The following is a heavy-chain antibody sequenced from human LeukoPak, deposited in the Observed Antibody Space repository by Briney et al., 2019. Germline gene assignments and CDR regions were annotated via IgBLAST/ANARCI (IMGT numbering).Heavy chain of an antibody. CDR2: ISSSSSYI. Sequence: WGSLRLSCAASGFTFSSYSMYWVRQAPGKGLEWVSSISSSSSYIYYADSVKGRFTISRDNAKNSLYLQMDRLRAEDTAVYYCARAPLSSGGGGYYYYYMDVWGKGTTVTVSS. CDR1: GFTFSSYS. CDR3: ARAPLSSGGGGYYYYYMDV. J-gene: IGHJ6*03. V-gene: IGHV3-21*01. D-gene: IGHD6-19*01.